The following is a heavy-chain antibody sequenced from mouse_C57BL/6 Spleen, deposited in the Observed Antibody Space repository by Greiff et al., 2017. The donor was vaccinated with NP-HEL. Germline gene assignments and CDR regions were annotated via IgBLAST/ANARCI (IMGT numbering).Heavy chain of an antibody. J-gene: IGHJ4*01. CDR2: ISGGGGNT. CDR1: GFTFSSYT. CDR3: ARGLNYAMDY. Sequence: EVQGVESGGGLVKPGGSLKLSCAASGFTFSSYTMSWVRQTPEKRLEWVATISGGGGNTYYPDSVKGRFTISRDNAKNTLYLQMSSLRSEDTALYYCARGLNYAMDYWGQGTSVTVSS. V-gene: IGHV5-9*01. D-gene: IGHD2-4*01.